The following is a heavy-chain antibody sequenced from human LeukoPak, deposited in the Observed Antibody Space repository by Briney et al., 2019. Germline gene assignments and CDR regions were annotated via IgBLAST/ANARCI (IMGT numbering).Heavy chain of an antibody. CDR3: ARDAPPRVGLSTHHDY. CDR2: ISSSSSYI. J-gene: IGHJ4*02. Sequence: GGSLRLSCAASGFTFSSYSMNWVRQAPGKGLEWVSSISSSSSYIYYADSVKGRFTISRDNAKNSLYLQMNSLRAEDTAVYYCARDAPPRVGLSTHHDYWGQGTLVTVSS. CDR1: GFTFSSYS. V-gene: IGHV3-21*01. D-gene: IGHD2-15*01.